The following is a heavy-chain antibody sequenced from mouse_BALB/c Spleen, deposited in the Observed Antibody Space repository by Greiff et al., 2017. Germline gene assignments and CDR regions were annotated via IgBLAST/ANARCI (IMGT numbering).Heavy chain of an antibody. CDR3: ARPDRYDDFDY. J-gene: IGHJ2*01. Sequence: VQLQQSGAKLVRPGASVTLSCKASGYTFTDYEMHWVKQTPVHGLEWIGAIDPETGGTAYNQKFKGKATLTADKSSSTAYMELRSLTSEDSAVYYCARPDRYDDFDYWGQGTTLTVSS. CDR2: IDPETGGT. CDR1: GYTFTDYE. V-gene: IGHV1-15*01. D-gene: IGHD2-14*01.